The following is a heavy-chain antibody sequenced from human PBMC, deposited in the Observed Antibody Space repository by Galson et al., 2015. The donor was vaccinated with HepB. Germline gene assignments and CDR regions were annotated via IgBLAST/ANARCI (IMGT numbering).Heavy chain of an antibody. CDR2: IKSKTDGGTT. D-gene: IGHD2-2*01. J-gene: IGHJ4*02. CDR3: TTVLDVIVVVPAANFDY. Sequence: SLRLSCAASGFTFSNAWMNWVRQAPGKGLEWVGRIKSKTDGGTTDYAAPVKGRFTISRDDSKNTLYLQMNSLKTEDTAVYYCTTVLDVIVVVPAANFDYWGQGTLVTVSS. V-gene: IGHV3-15*07. CDR1: GFTFSNAW.